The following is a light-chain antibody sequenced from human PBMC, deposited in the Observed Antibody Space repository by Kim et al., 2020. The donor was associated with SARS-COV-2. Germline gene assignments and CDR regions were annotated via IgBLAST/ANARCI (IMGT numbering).Light chain of an antibody. Sequence: EIVLTQSPATLSLSPGERATLSCRASQSVSTYLAWYQQKPGQAPRLLIFDASNRATGIPARFSGSGSGTDFTLTISSLEPEDFAVYYCHQRADWPPHFGQGTRLEIK. J-gene: IGKJ5*01. CDR1: QSVSTY. V-gene: IGKV3-11*01. CDR2: DAS. CDR3: HQRADWPPH.